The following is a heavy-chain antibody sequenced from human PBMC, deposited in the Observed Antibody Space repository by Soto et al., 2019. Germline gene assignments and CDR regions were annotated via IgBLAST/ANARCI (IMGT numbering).Heavy chain of an antibody. CDR2: IDTTGSTT. CDR1: EFTFSTYW. D-gene: IGHD4-4*01. Sequence: EVQLVESGGGLVQPGGSLRLSCAASEFTFSTYWMHWVRQAPGKGLEWVARIDTTGSTTTYAGSVQGRFTISRDNAKNTLDLQMHSVRDEDTAVYYCASVSAAQYYYGMDAWGQGPTVTVSS. CDR3: ASVSAAQYYYGMDA. V-gene: IGHV3-74*01. J-gene: IGHJ6*02.